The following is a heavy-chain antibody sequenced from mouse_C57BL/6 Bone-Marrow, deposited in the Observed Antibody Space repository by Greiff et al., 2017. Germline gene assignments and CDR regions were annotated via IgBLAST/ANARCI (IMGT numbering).Heavy chain of an antibody. J-gene: IGHJ2*01. CDR3: ARSDYDYYFDY. D-gene: IGHD2-4*01. Sequence: QVQLQQSGPELVKPGASVKISCKASGYTFTSYWMHWVKQRPGQGLEWIGNINPSNGGTNYNEKFKSKATLTVDKSSSTAYMQLSSLTSEDSAVYYCARSDYDYYFDYWGQGTTLTVSS. V-gene: IGHV1-53*01. CDR2: INPSNGGT. CDR1: GYTFTSYW.